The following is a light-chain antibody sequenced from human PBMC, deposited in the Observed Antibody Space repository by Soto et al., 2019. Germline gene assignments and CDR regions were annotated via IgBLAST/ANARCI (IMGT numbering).Light chain of an antibody. Sequence: EIVLTQSPATLSLSPGERATLSCRASQSVSSYLAWYQQKPGQAPRLLIYDASNRATGIPARFSGSGSGTDFTLTISSLEPEDFAVYYCQQSSNWHPFLTFGGGTKVEIK. CDR3: QQSSNWHPFLT. J-gene: IGKJ4*01. CDR2: DAS. CDR1: QSVSSY. V-gene: IGKV3-11*01.